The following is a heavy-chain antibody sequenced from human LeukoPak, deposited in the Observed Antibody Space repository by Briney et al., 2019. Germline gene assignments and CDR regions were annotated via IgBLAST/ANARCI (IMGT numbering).Heavy chain of an antibody. Sequence: PGGSLRLSCAASGFTFSSSGMHWVRQVPGKGLEWVAFIRYDGSSKYYADSVKGRFTISSDTSKNTLYLQMNSLRAEDTALYYCAKDYSSGSYYWGQGTLVTVSS. V-gene: IGHV3-30*02. J-gene: IGHJ4*02. D-gene: IGHD6-19*01. CDR3: AKDYSSGSYY. CDR1: GFTFSSSG. CDR2: IRYDGSSK.